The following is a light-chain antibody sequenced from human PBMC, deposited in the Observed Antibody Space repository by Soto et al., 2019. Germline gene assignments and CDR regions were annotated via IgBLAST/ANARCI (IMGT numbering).Light chain of an antibody. Sequence: QSALTQPASVSGSPGQSITISCTGTSSDVGGYNYVSWYQQHPGKAPKLLIYDVSNRPSGVSNRFSGSKSGNTASLTISGLQAEDEADYYCSSYTIISPVFGGGTKLTVL. CDR1: SSDVGGYNY. CDR2: DVS. V-gene: IGLV2-14*01. CDR3: SSYTIISPV. J-gene: IGLJ2*01.